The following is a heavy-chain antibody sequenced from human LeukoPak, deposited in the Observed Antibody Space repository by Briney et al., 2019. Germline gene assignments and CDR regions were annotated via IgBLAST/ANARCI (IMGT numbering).Heavy chain of an antibody. V-gene: IGHV3-21*04. Sequence: GGSLRLSCAASGFAFSYYTINWVRQAPGKGLEWVSSISGSSSSISNADSVKGRFTISRDNAKNTLYLQMNSLRADDTAVYYCAKRRGLELTYYYHMDVWGKGTTVTVSS. CDR1: GFAFSYYT. D-gene: IGHD1-7*01. CDR2: ISGSSSSI. CDR3: AKRRGLELTYYYHMDV. J-gene: IGHJ6*03.